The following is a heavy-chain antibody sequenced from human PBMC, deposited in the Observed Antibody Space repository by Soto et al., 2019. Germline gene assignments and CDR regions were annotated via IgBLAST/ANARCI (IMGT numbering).Heavy chain of an antibody. CDR3: TRGITIFGVRY. V-gene: IGHV3-15*01. D-gene: IGHD3-3*01. CDR2: IKSKTDGGTT. CDR1: GFTFSNAW. J-gene: IGHJ4*02. Sequence: GGSLRLSCAASGFTFSNAWMSWVRQAPGKGLEWVGRIKSKTDGGTTDYAAPGKGRFTISRDDSKNTLYLQMNSLKTEDTAVYYCTRGITIFGVRYWGQGTLVTVSS.